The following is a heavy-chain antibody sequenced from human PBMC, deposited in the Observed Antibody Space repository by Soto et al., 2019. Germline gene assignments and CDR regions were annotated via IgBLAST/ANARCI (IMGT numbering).Heavy chain of an antibody. V-gene: IGHV4-34*01. D-gene: IGHD3-10*01. CDR2: INDSGNI. CDR1: GGSFSGYQ. J-gene: IGHJ6*03. CDR3: ARGLILWFGELSRRGGYYYYMDV. Sequence: QVQLQQWGAGLLKPSETLSLTCAVYGGSFSGYQWTWIRQTPGKGLEWIGEINDSGNINYNPSLKSRVTILGETGKEQISLKLSSVTAADTAVYYCARGLILWFGELSRRGGYYYYMDVWGKGTSVTVSS.